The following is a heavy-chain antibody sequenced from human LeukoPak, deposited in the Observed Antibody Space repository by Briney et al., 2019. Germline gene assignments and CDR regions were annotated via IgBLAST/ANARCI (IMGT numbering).Heavy chain of an antibody. Sequence: GGSLRLSCAASGFTFDDYGMSWVRQAPGKGLEWVSGINWNGGSTGYADSVKGRFTISRDNSKNTLYLQMNSLRAEDTAVYYCAKNLAAASDDAFDIWGQGTMVTVSS. CDR3: AKNLAAASDDAFDI. D-gene: IGHD6-13*01. J-gene: IGHJ3*02. CDR1: GFTFDDYG. V-gene: IGHV3-20*04. CDR2: INWNGGST.